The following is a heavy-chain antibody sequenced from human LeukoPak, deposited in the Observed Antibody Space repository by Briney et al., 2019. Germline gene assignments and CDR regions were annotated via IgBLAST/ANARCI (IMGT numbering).Heavy chain of an antibody. CDR1: GGSISSYY. CDR3: ARGYSSSFDP. Sequence: TSETLSLTCTVSGGSISSYYWSWIRQPPGKGLEWIGYIYYSGSTNYNPSLKSRVTISVDTSKNQFSLKLSSVTAADTAVYYCARGYSSSFDPWGQGTLVTVSS. CDR2: IYYSGST. J-gene: IGHJ5*02. V-gene: IGHV4-59*01. D-gene: IGHD6-6*01.